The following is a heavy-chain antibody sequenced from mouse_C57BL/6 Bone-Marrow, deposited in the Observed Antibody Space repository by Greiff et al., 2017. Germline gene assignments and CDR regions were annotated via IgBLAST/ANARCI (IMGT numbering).Heavy chain of an antibody. CDR3: ARDYGCAY. J-gene: IGHJ3*01. CDR1: GYTFTSYW. CDR2: IDPSDSYT. Sequence: QVQLQQPGAELVMPGASVKLSCKASGYTFTSYWMHWVKPRPGQGLEWIGEIDPSDSYTNYNQKFKGKSTLTVDKSSSTAYMQLSSLTSEDSAVYYCARDYGCAYWGQGTLVTVSA. D-gene: IGHD1-1*01. V-gene: IGHV1-69*01.